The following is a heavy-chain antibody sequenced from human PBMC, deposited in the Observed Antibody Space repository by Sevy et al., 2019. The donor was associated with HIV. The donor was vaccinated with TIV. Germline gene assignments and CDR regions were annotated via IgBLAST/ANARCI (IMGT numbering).Heavy chain of an antibody. D-gene: IGHD1-26*01. Sequence: GGSLRLSCAASRFTFKTYWMSWVRQAPGKGLEGVGNIKEDGSAKYYADSVRGRFTISRDNAKNSLYLQMSSLRVEDTAVYYCARGSPGYGGYSYWGQGTLVTVSS. CDR3: ARGSPGYGGYSY. CDR2: IKEDGSAK. J-gene: IGHJ4*01. V-gene: IGHV3-7*01. CDR1: RFTFKTYW.